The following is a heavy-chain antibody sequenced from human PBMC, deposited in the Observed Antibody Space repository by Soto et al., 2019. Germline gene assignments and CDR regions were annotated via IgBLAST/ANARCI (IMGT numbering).Heavy chain of an antibody. CDR3: ARASYGDYVQVGAFDI. J-gene: IGHJ3*02. CDR2: IWSDGYNK. CDR1: GFTFNSYG. V-gene: IGHV3-33*01. Sequence: QVQLVESGGGVVQPGRSLRLSCAASGFTFNSYGMHWVRQAPGKGLEWMAVIWSDGYNKYYADSVKGRLTISRDNSKNTLYLQMNSLRAEDTAVYYCARASYGDYVQVGAFDIWGQGTMVTVSS. D-gene: IGHD4-17*01.